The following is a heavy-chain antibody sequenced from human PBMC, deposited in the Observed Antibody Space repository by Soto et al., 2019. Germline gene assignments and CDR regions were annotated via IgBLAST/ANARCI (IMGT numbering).Heavy chain of an antibody. V-gene: IGHV1-18*01. CDR1: GYTFTNYG. CDR2: ISAYNGNT. Sequence: ASVKVSCKASGYTFTNYGISWVRQAPGQGLEWMGWISAYNGNTNYAQKLQGRVTMTTDTSTSTAYMELRSLRSDDTAVYYCARNLGATRSFWFDPWGQGTLVTVSS. CDR3: ARNLGATRSFWFDP. D-gene: IGHD1-26*01. J-gene: IGHJ5*02.